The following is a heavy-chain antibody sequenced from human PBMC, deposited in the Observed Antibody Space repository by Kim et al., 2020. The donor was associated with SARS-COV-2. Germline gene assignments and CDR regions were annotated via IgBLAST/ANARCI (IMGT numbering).Heavy chain of an antibody. CDR1: GFTFSDAW. J-gene: IGHJ4*02. V-gene: IGHV3-15*01. D-gene: IGHD3-10*01. CDR3: TTIGGFGSETYYLYYFDS. CDR2: VKTKTDGGTT. Sequence: GGSLRLSCATSGFTFSDAWMSWVRQVPGKGLEWVGRVKTKTDGGTTDYAAPVKGRFTISRDDSRNTLYLQMNSLTTEDTAVYYCTTIGGFGSETYYLYYFDSWGQGALVTVSS.